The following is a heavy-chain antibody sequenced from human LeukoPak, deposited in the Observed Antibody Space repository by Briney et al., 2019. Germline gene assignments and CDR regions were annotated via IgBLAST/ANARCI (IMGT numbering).Heavy chain of an antibody. Sequence: PSETLSLTCTVSGGSISSYYWSWIRQPAGKGLEWIGRIYTSGSTNYNPPLKSRVTMSVDTSKNQFSLKLSSVTAADTAVYYCARDGGYSYGLRNRYFDYWGQGTLVTVSS. CDR1: GGSISSYY. V-gene: IGHV4-4*07. CDR2: IYTSGST. CDR3: ARDGGYSYGLRNRYFDY. D-gene: IGHD5-18*01. J-gene: IGHJ4*02.